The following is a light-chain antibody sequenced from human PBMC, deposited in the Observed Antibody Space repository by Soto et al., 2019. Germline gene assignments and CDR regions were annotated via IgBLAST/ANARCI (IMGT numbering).Light chain of an antibody. J-gene: IGKJ5*01. CDR2: WAC. CDR3: QQSYSLPTT. CDR1: QIGFNPSTNKNY. Sequence: DIRMTQSAAWGAGSLGARATINCQYSQIGFNPSTNKNYFAWYQQKPGQPPRLLISWACSRDSGVPDRFSGSGSGTDFTLTISSLQAEDVAVYYCQQSYSLPTTFGQGTRPEIK. V-gene: IGKV4-1*01.